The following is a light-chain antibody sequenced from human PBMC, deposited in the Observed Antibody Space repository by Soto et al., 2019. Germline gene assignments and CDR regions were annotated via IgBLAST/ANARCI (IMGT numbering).Light chain of an antibody. CDR2: DAS. CDR1: QSISSW. V-gene: IGKV1-5*01. Sequence: DIQMTQSPSTLSASVGDRVTITCRASQSISSWLAWYQQKPGKAPMLLIYDASSLESGVPSRFSGSGSGTEFTLTISSLQPDDFATYYCQQYNSYSRRTFGQGTKVEIK. J-gene: IGKJ1*01. CDR3: QQYNSYSRRT.